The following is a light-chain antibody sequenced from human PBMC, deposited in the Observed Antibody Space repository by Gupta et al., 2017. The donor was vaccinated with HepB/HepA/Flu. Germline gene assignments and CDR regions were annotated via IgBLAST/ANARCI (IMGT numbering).Light chain of an antibody. CDR3: QSYDSSLSGYVV. V-gene: IGLV1-40*01. J-gene: IGLJ2*01. Sequence: QSVLTQPPSVSGAPGQRVTISCTGSSSNIGAGYDVHWYQQLPGTAPKLLIYDNNNRPSGVPDRFSGSKSGTSAPLAITGLQAEDEADYYCQSYDSSLSGYVVFGGGTKLAVL. CDR2: DNN. CDR1: SSNIGAGYD.